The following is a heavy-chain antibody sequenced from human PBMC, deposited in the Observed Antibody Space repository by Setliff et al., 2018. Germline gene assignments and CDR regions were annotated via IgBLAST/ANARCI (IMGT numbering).Heavy chain of an antibody. CDR1: GGSLNGYS. CDR3: ATATVTFGGIIIRGYFDV. CDR2: IILIFGTP. D-gene: IGHD3-16*02. Sequence: SVKVSCKASGGSLNGYSVSWVRQAPGQGLEFLGRIILIFGTPNYAQKFQDRVKIGADKSTSTAYMEMSSLNFEYTAVYYCATATVTFGGIIIRGYFDVWGQEKMVTVSS. V-gene: IGHV1-69*06. J-gene: IGHJ3*01.